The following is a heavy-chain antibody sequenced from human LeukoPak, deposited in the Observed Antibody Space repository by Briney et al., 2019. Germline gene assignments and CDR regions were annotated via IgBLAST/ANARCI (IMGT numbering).Heavy chain of an antibody. CDR1: GVSFSGYY. D-gene: IGHD2-2*01. J-gene: IGHJ6*02. Sequence: SETLSLTCAVYGVSFSGYYWSWIRQPPGKGLEWIGYIYYSGSTYYNPSLKSRVTISVDTSKNQFSLKLSSVTAADTAVYYCARGIGYCSSTSCYPYYYGMDVWGQGTTVTVSS. V-gene: IGHV4-30-4*01. CDR3: ARGIGYCSSTSCYPYYYGMDV. CDR2: IYYSGST.